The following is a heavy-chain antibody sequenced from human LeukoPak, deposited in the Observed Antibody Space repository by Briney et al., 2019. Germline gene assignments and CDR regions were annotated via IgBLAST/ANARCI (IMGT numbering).Heavy chain of an antibody. V-gene: IGHV1-2*02. D-gene: IGHD2-15*01. CDR1: GYTFSGYY. CDR3: ASLGYCSGGSCYPY. CDR2: INPNSGGT. Sequence: ASVKVSCKASGYTFSGYYMHWVRQAPGQGLEWMGWINPNSGGTNYAQKFQGRVTMTRDTSISTAYMELSRLRSDDTAVYYCASLGYCSGGSCYPYWGQGTLVTVSS. J-gene: IGHJ4*02.